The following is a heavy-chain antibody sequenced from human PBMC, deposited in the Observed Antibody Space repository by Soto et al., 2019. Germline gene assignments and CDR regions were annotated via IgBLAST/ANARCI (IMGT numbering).Heavy chain of an antibody. CDR3: ARGYCSSTSCYEFDY. CDR2: IYYSGNT. J-gene: IGHJ4*02. D-gene: IGHD2-2*01. V-gene: IGHV4-59*02. Sequence: PSETLSLTCTVSGDSVRSYYWSWIRQPPGKGLEWIGSIYYSGNTNYSPSLKSRVTISVDTSKKQFSLNLTSVTAADTAMYYCARGYCSSTSCYEFDYWGPGALVTVSS. CDR1: GDSVRSYY.